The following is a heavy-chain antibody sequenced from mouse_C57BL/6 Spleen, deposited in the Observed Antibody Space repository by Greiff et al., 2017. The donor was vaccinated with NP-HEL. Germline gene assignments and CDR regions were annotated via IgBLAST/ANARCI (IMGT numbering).Heavy chain of an antibody. Sequence: VQLKESGPELVKPGASVKISCKASGYSFTGYYMNWVKQSPEKSLEWIGEINPSTGGTTYNQKFKAKATLTVDKSSSTAYMQLKTLTSEDSAVYYCARWLYDSDSAWFAYWGQGTLVTVSA. CDR2: INPSTGGT. D-gene: IGHD2-4*01. J-gene: IGHJ3*01. V-gene: IGHV1-42*01. CDR1: GYSFTGYY. CDR3: ARWLYDSDSAWFAY.